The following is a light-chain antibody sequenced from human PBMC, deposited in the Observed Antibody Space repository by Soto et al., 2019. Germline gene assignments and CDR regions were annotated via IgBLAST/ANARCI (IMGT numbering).Light chain of an antibody. Sequence: QSVLTQPASVSGSPGQSITISCTGTSSDVGGYNYVSWYQHHPAKAPKLMIYDVSNRPSGISNRFSGSKSGTTASLTISGLQAEDEADYYCSSYTSINTVVFGGGTKLTVL. CDR1: SSDVGGYNY. J-gene: IGLJ2*01. CDR3: SSYTSINTVV. V-gene: IGLV2-14*03. CDR2: DVS.